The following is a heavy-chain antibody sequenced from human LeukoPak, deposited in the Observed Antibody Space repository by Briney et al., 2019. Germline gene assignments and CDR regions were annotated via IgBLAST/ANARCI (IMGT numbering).Heavy chain of an antibody. D-gene: IGHD1-26*01. CDR2: INHSGST. J-gene: IGHJ4*02. CDR3: ARGLGANPPGGY. Sequence: SETLSLTCAVYGGSFSGYYWSWIRQPPGKGLEWIGEINHSGSTNYNPSLKSRVTISVDTSKNQFPLKLSSVTAADTAVYYCARGLGANPPGGYWGQGTLVTVS. V-gene: IGHV4-34*01. CDR1: GGSFSGYY.